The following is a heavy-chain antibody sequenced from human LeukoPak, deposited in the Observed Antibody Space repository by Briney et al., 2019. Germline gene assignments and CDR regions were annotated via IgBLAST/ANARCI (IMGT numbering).Heavy chain of an antibody. CDR3: ARRVLTTVTPGGFDH. CDR1: GYTFTSYW. Sequence: GGSLKISCKGSGYTFTSYWIGWVRQVPGKGLEWMGIIYPGDSDTRYSPSFQGQVTISADKSISTAYLQLSSLKASDTAMYYCARRVLTTVTPGGFDHWGQGTLVTVSS. V-gene: IGHV5-51*01. CDR2: IYPGDSDT. D-gene: IGHD4-17*01. J-gene: IGHJ5*02.